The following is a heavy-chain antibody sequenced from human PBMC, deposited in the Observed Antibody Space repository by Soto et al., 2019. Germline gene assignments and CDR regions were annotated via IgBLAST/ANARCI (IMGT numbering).Heavy chain of an antibody. V-gene: IGHV4-34*01. CDR1: GGSFSGYY. D-gene: IGHD3-10*01. CDR2: INHSGST. CDR3: AGTFKVLYPGGFYYGMDV. J-gene: IGHJ6*02. Sequence: AETLSLTCAVYGGSFSGYYWSWIRQPPGKGLEWIGEINHSGSTNYNPSLKSRVTISVDTSKNQFSLKLSSVTAADTAVYYCAGTFKVLYPGGFYYGMDVWGQGTTVTVSS.